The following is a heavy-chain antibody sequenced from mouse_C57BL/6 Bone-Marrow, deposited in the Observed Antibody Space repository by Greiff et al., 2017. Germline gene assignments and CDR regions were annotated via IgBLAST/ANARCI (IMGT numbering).Heavy chain of an antibody. V-gene: IGHV1-64*01. Sequence: QVQLQQPGAELVKPGASVKLSCKASGYTFTSYWMHWVKQRPGQGLEWIGMIHPNSGSTNYNEKFKSKATLTVDKSSSTAYMQLSSLTSEDSAVYYCARPPSYYYGSSPYYFDYWGRGTTLTVSS. CDR3: ARPPSYYYGSSPYYFDY. CDR2: IHPNSGST. CDR1: GYTFTSYW. D-gene: IGHD1-1*01. J-gene: IGHJ2*01.